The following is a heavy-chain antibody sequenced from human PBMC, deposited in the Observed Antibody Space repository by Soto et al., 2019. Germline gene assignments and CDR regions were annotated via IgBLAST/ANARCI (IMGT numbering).Heavy chain of an antibody. Sequence: QVQLMESGGGVVQPGRSLRVSCAASGFTFSSYAMQWVRQSRGKGLEWVAVISYDGSNKYYADSVKGRFTISIDNSKNTLYLQLNSQRTEDTAVYYCASDKGIVRATMPDDWGQGTLVTVSS. CDR1: GFTFSSYA. D-gene: IGHD1-26*01. CDR3: ASDKGIVRATMPDD. CDR2: ISYDGSNK. J-gene: IGHJ4*02. V-gene: IGHV3-30-3*01.